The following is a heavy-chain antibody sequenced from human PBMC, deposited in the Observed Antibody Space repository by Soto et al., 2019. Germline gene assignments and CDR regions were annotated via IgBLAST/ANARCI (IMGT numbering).Heavy chain of an antibody. Sequence: QVQLVQSGAEVKKPGASVKASCKASGYTFTTSPIHWVRQAPGQRLEWMGWINAANGNAKYSQKFQGRVTITRDTPASTAYMELSGLGSEDTAVYYCATPSPLCAGDAGGCEFQHWGQGTLVTVSS. J-gene: IGHJ1*01. CDR2: INAANGNA. V-gene: IGHV1-3*01. CDR3: ATPSPLCAGDAGGCEFQH. CDR1: GYTFTTSP. D-gene: IGHD2-21*02.